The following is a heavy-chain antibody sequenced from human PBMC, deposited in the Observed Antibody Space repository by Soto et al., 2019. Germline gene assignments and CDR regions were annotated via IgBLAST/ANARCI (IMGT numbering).Heavy chain of an antibody. Sequence: GGSLRLSCAASGFTFSSYGMHWVRQAPGKGLEWVTVISSDGTNKYYADSVKGRFTISRDNSKNTLYLQVNSLRAEDTAVYYCAKLRSSTWTQYAFDIWGHGTMVTVSS. D-gene: IGHD6-13*01. V-gene: IGHV3-30*18. CDR3: AKLRSSTWTQYAFDI. CDR1: GFTFSSYG. CDR2: ISSDGTNK. J-gene: IGHJ3*02.